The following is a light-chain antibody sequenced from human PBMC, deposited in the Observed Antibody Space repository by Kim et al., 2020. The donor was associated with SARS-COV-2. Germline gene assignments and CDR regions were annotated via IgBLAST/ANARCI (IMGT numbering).Light chain of an antibody. J-gene: IGKJ1*01. CDR1: QSLGHSDGNNY. CDR2: KIS. V-gene: IGKV2-24*01. Sequence: PACISCSARQSLGHSDGNNYVRWLQKRPGAPPRLLIYKISNRLGGVADRFSGRGAGKDFTLKSSRVEDEDVGVYYCAQDKRLPWTFGQGTKVDIK. CDR3: AQDKRLPWT.